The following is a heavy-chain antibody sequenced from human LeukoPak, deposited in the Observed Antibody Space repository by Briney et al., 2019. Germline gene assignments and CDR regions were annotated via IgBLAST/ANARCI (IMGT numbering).Heavy chain of an antibody. V-gene: IGHV3-30-3*01. D-gene: IGHD6-13*01. CDR1: DFTFSSYA. CDR3: ARDHVGQQLVRGPSYYYKYGMDV. CDR2: ISYDGSNK. Sequence: PGGSLRLSCAASDFTFSSYAMHWVRQAPGKGLEWVAVISYDGSNKYYADSVKGRFTISRDNSKNTLYLQMSSLRAEDTAVYYCARDHVGQQLVRGPSYYYKYGMDVWGQGTTVTVSS. J-gene: IGHJ6*02.